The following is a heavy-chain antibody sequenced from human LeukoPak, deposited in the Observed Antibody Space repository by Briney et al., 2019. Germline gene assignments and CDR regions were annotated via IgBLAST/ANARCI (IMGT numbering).Heavy chain of an antibody. CDR2: ISSSGTTI. V-gene: IGHV3-48*01. Sequence: PGGSLRLSCAASGFTFSSYSMNWVRQAPGKGLEWVSYISSSGTTIYYADSVKGRFTISRDNANNSLYLQMNSLRAEDTAVYYCARDLYYYDSSGYSAFDYWGQGTLVTVSS. CDR1: GFTFSSYS. D-gene: IGHD3-22*01. CDR3: ARDLYYYDSSGYSAFDY. J-gene: IGHJ4*02.